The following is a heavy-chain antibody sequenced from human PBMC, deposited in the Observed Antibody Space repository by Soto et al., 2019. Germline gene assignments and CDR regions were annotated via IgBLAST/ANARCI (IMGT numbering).Heavy chain of an antibody. CDR2: IKSKTDGGTT. Sequence: GGSLRLSCAASGFTFSRFELHWVRQAPGKGLEWVGRIKSKTDGGTTDYAVPVKGRFTISRDDSKNTVYLQMNSLKTEDTAVYYCARNQRGYYYDSSGGFPFDYWGQGTLVTVSS. D-gene: IGHD3-22*01. J-gene: IGHJ4*02. CDR1: GFTFSRFE. V-gene: IGHV3-15*01. CDR3: ARNQRGYYYDSSGGFPFDY.